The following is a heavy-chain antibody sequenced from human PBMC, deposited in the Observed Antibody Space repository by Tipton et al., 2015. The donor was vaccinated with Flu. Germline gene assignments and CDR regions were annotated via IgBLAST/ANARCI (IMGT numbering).Heavy chain of an antibody. Sequence: TLSLTCTVSGGSISSGSYYWSWIRQRAGKGLEWIGRIYTSGSTNYNPSLKSRVTISVDTSKKQFTLTLGSVTAADTAVYYCARDRVGDYSAFDPWGQGTLVTVSS. J-gene: IGHJ5*02. CDR3: ARDRVGDYSAFDP. CDR1: GGSISSGSYY. D-gene: IGHD4-17*01. CDR2: IYTSGST. V-gene: IGHV4-61*02.